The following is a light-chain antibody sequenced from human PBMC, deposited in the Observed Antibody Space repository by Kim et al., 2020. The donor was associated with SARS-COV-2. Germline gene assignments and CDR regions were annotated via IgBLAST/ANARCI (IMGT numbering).Light chain of an antibody. CDR2: EVS. V-gene: IGKV2-30*02. J-gene: IGKJ4*01. CDR1: QSLVHSDGNTY. CDR3: MQGTLT. Sequence: LRQHTSISRRFSQSLVHSDGNTYLNWFQHRPGQSPRRLIYEVSNPDSGVPDRFSGSGSGADFTLKISRVGAVVVGVYYYMQGTLTFGGGTKVDIK.